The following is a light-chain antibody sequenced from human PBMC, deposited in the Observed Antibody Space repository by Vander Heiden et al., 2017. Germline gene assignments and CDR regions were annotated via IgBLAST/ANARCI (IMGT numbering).Light chain of an antibody. Sequence: QSALTQPRSVSGSPGQSVTLSCTGPSSDVGGYNYVSWYQQHPGKAPKLMIYEVSKRPSGVPDRFSGSKSGNTASLTISGLQAEDEADYYCCSYAGSYTLVFGGGTKLTVL. J-gene: IGLJ2*01. CDR2: EVS. V-gene: IGLV2-11*01. CDR3: CSYAGSYTLV. CDR1: SSDVGGYNY.